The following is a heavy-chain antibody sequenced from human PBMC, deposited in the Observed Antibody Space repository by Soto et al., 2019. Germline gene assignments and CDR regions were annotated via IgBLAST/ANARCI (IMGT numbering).Heavy chain of an antibody. CDR1: GGSISSGDYY. J-gene: IGHJ4*02. Sequence: PSETLSLTCTVSGGSISSGDYYWSWIRQPPGKGLEWIGYIYYSGSTYYNPSLKSRVTISVDTSKNQFSLKLSSVTAADTAVYYCARLAYCGGDCYSDPFDYWGQGTLVTVSS. CDR3: ARLAYCGGDCYSDPFDY. D-gene: IGHD2-21*02. CDR2: IYYSGST. V-gene: IGHV4-30-4*01.